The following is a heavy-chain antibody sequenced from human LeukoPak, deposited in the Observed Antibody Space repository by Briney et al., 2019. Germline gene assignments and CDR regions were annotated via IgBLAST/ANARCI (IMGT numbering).Heavy chain of an antibody. Sequence: SVKVSCKASGGTFSSYAMSWVRQAPGQGLEWMGRIIPILGIANYAQKFQGRVTITADKSTSTAYMELSSLRSEDTAVYYCARDKDIVATIHPLYYYYYGMDVWGQGTTVTVSS. CDR2: IIPILGIA. D-gene: IGHD5-12*01. V-gene: IGHV1-69*04. CDR3: ARDKDIVATIHPLYYYYYGMDV. CDR1: GGTFSSYA. J-gene: IGHJ6*02.